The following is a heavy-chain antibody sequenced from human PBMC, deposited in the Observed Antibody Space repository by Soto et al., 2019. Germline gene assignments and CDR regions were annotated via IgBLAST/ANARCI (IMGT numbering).Heavy chain of an antibody. V-gene: IGHV3-43D*04. CDR1: GFTFDDYA. J-gene: IGHJ6*02. CDR3: AKDMVEFPLTCGGMDV. D-gene: IGHD3-16*01. CDR2: ISWDGGST. Sequence: PGGSLRLSCAASGFTFDDYAMHWVRQAPGKGLEWVSLISWDGGSTYYADSVQGRFTISRDNSKNSLYLQMNSLRAEDTASSYCAKDMVEFPLTCGGMDVWGQGTTV.